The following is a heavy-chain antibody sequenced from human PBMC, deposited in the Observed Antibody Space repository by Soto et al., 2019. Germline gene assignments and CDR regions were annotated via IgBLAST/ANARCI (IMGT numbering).Heavy chain of an antibody. D-gene: IGHD3-10*01. V-gene: IGHV4-31*03. CDR2: IYYSGST. CDR3: ARARERVDYYGSWSSVLWYFDL. CDR1: GGSISSGGYY. J-gene: IGHJ2*01. Sequence: PSETLSLTCTVSGGSISSGGYYWSWIRQHPGKGLEWIGYIYYSGSTYYNPSLKSRVTISVDTSKNQFSLKLSSVTAADTAVYYCARARERVDYYGSWSSVLWYFDLWGRGTLVTVSS.